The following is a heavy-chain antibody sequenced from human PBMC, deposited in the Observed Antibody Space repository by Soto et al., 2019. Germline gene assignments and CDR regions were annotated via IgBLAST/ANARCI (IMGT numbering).Heavy chain of an antibody. D-gene: IGHD4-17*01. CDR2: IWYDGSNK. V-gene: IGHV3-33*01. CDR1: GFTFSSYG. Sequence: GGSLRLSCAASGFTFSSYGMHWVRQAPGKGLEWVAVIWYDGSNKYYADSVKGRFTISRDNSKNTLYLQMNSLRAEDTAVYYCARSFDPRDHDYGDYFAHSADGGDYFDYWGQGTLVTVSS. CDR3: ARSFDPRDHDYGDYFAHSADGGDYFDY. J-gene: IGHJ4*02.